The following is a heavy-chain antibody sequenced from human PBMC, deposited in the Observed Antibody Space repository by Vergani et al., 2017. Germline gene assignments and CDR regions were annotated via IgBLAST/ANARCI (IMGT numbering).Heavy chain of an antibody. CDR3: ARDLTSGSSPSYAFDI. Sequence: EVQLVESGGGLVKPGGSLRLSCAASGFTFSNYTMNWVRQAPGKGLEWVSYISSSSSYIYYADSVKGRFTISRDNAKNSLYLQMNSLRAEDTAVYYCARDLTSGSSPSYAFDIWGQGTMVTVSS. V-gene: IGHV3-21*01. CDR1: GFTFSNYT. J-gene: IGHJ3*02. CDR2: ISSSSSYI. D-gene: IGHD5-12*01.